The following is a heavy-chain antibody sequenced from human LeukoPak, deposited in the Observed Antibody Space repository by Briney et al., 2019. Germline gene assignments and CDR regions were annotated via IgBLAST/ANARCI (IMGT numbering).Heavy chain of an antibody. Sequence: PGGSLRLSCAASGFTFSSYSMNWVRQAPGKGLEWVSSISSRSNYIYNADSVKGRFTISRDNAKNSLYLQMNSLRAEDTAVYYCARVARYCSSTSCRAVPWFDPWGQGTLVTVSS. D-gene: IGHD2-2*01. V-gene: IGHV3-21*01. CDR3: ARVARYCSSTSCRAVPWFDP. CDR1: GFTFSSYS. CDR2: ISSRSNYI. J-gene: IGHJ5*02.